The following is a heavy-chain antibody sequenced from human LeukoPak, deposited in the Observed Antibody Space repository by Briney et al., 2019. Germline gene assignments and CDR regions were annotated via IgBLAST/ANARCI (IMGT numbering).Heavy chain of an antibody. V-gene: IGHV1-58*02. CDR3: TTSHIDYYDSSGPGY. CDR2: IVVGSGNT. Sequence: GASVKVSCKASGFTFTSSAMQWVRQARGQRLEWIGWIVVGSGNTNYAQKFQERVTITRDMSTSTAYMELSSLRSEDTAVYYCTTSHIDYYDSSGPGYWGQGTLVTVSS. J-gene: IGHJ4*02. D-gene: IGHD3-22*01. CDR1: GFTFTSSA.